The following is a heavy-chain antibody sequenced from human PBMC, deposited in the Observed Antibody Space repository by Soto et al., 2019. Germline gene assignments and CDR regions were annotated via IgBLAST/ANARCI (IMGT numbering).Heavy chain of an antibody. D-gene: IGHD3-10*01. CDR3: AKDFKVSGGHYGSLNYYYGMDV. V-gene: IGHV3-30*18. CDR1: GFTFGNHG. CDR2: ISYDGSKT. J-gene: IGHJ6*02. Sequence: GGSLRLSCGASGFTFGNHGMHWVRQAPGKGLEWVALISYDGSKTLYLDSVKGRFTISRDTSKGAVYLQMNSLTPEDTAVYYCAKDFKVSGGHYGSLNYYYGMDVWGQGTTVTVSS.